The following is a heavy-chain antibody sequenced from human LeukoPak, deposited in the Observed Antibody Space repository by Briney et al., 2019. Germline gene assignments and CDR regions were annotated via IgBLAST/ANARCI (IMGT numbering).Heavy chain of an antibody. CDR2: SSPTGDIT. Sequence: SETLSLTCAVYGGSFSGNYWTLIRQAPGRGLEWIGESSPTGDITGYNPSLKGRATISVDSSKNQFSLKLTSVTAADTGVYYCARVPDFIARPCDSWGPGTLVTVSS. CDR1: GGSFSGNY. J-gene: IGHJ4*02. CDR3: ARVPDFIARPCDS. D-gene: IGHD2-21*01. V-gene: IGHV4-34*01.